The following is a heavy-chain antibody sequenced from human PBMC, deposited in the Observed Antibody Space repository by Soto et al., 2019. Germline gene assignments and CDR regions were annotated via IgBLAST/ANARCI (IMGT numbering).Heavy chain of an antibody. V-gene: IGHV4-59*01. CDR1: GGSISSYD. CDR3: ARSKGTGWPEPFDY. D-gene: IGHD2-15*01. CDR2: IYYSGST. Sequence: SETLSLTCTVSGGSISSYDWSWIRQPPGKGLEWIGYIYYSGSTNYNPSLKGRVTISVDTSKNQFSLKLSSVTAADTAVYYCARSKGTGWPEPFDYWGQGTLVTVSS. J-gene: IGHJ4*02.